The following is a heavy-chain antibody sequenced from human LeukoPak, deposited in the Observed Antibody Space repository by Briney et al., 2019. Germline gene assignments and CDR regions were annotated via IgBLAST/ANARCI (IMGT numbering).Heavy chain of an antibody. CDR2: IYYSGRS. J-gene: IGHJ4*02. Sequence: RSETLSLTCTVSGGTISSYYWSWIGQPRGKGVEGIGHIYYSGRSNYKPSRKGGGTISVDKSKNQLFLKRSSVRAADTAVYYCARHNAYGGNSAYFDYWGQGTLVTVSS. V-gene: IGHV4-59*08. CDR3: ARHNAYGGNSAYFDY. CDR1: GGTISSYY. D-gene: IGHD4-23*01.